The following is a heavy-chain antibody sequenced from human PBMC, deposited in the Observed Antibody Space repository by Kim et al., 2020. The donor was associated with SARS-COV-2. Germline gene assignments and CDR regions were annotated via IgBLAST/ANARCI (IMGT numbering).Heavy chain of an antibody. J-gene: IGHJ2*01. Sequence: GGSLRLSCAASGFTFSSYSMNWVRQAPGKGLEWVSSISSSSYIYYADSVKGRFTISRDNAKNSLYLQMNSLRAEDTAVYYCARGCPYDILTGCWYFDLWGRGTLVTVSS. V-gene: IGHV3-21*01. CDR3: ARGCPYDILTGCWYFDL. CDR2: ISSSSYI. D-gene: IGHD3-9*01. CDR1: GFTFSSYS.